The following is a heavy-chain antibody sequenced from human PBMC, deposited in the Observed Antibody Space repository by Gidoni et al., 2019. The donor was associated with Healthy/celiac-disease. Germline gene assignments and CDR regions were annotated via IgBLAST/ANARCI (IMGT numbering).Heavy chain of an antibody. V-gene: IGHV1-69*06. CDR1: GGPVSSYA. J-gene: IGHJ4*02. CDR3: AGPYDSHTGQLDY. D-gene: IGHD3-22*01. CDR2: IIPIFGTA. Sequence: QVQLVQSGAEVKKPGSSVKVSCKASGGPVSSYATSWVRQAPGQGLEWMGGIIPIFGTANYAQKFQGRVTITADKSTSTAYMELSSLRSEDTAVYYCAGPYDSHTGQLDYWGQGTLVTVSS.